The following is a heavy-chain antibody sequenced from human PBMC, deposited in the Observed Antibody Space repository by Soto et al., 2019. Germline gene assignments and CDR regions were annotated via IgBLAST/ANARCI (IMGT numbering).Heavy chain of an antibody. CDR3: ARVKFGYYDILTGYYHGPFDY. J-gene: IGHJ4*02. CDR2: IYYSGTT. D-gene: IGHD3-9*01. V-gene: IGHV4-59*01. CDR1: GGSISTYY. Sequence: SETLSLTCTVSGGSISTYYWSWIRQPPGQRLEWIGFIYYSGTTDYNPSLKSRVTISVDTSKNQFSLKLSSVTAADTAVYYCARVKFGYYDILTGYYHGPFDYWGQGTLVTVSS.